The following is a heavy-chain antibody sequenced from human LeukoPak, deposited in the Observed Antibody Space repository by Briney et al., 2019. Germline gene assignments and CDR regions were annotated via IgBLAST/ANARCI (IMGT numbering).Heavy chain of an antibody. CDR1: GFSFNSHG. Sequence: GGSLRLSCAASGFSFNSHGMNWVRRAPGQGLEWISYISSEGSNTYYADSVRGRFTISRDNAENSLYLQMNSLRAEDTAVYYCARYLIAVAGPFTDYFDYWGQGTLVTVSS. CDR3: ARYLIAVAGPFTDYFDY. V-gene: IGHV3-48*03. D-gene: IGHD6-19*01. J-gene: IGHJ4*02. CDR2: ISSEGSNT.